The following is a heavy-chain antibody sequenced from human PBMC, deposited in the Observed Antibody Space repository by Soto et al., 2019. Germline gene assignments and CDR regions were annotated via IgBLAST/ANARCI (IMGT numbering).Heavy chain of an antibody. CDR1: WDSLGSRDFL. V-gene: IGHV4-39*01. CDR3: ARRTVNIRTFYSGLKTHCFDY. J-gene: IGHJ4*02. CDR2: TYYSGST. D-gene: IGHD6-19*01. Sequence: SGTPFPTRAVSWDSLGSRDFLLGLVRPPPGEGVGVIGMTYYSGSTYYNPSLQSRVAISVDTSKNQFSLKLKSVTAADTAIYYCARRTVNIRTFYSGLKTHCFDYWGQGAPVTVSS.